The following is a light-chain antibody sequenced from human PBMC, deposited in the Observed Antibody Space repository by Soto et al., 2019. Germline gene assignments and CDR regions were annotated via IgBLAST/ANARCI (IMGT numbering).Light chain of an antibody. CDR1: SSDVGGYNY. J-gene: IGLJ2*01. V-gene: IGLV2-8*01. Sequence: QSVLTQPPSASGSPGQSVTISCTGTSSDVGGYNYVSWYQQHPGKAPNLMIYEVSKRPSGVPDRFSGCKSGNTASLTVSGLQAEDEADYYCSSYAGSNNHVVFGGGTKLTVL. CDR3: SSYAGSNNHVV. CDR2: EVS.